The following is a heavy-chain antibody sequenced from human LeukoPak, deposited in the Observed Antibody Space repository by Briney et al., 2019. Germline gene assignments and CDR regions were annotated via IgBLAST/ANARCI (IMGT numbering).Heavy chain of an antibody. Sequence: GASVKVSCKASGYTFTSYDINWVRQAPGQGLGWMGWMSPQSRNTGYAQKFQGRFTMTGDTSINTAYMELSSLTSDDTAVYFCARGHMVRGVSDDWGQGTLVTVSS. CDR1: GYTFTSYD. CDR2: MSPQSRNT. D-gene: IGHD3-10*01. CDR3: ARGHMVRGVSDD. J-gene: IGHJ4*02. V-gene: IGHV1-8*01.